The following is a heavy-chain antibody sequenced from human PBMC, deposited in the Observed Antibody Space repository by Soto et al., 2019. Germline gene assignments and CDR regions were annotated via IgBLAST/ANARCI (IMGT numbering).Heavy chain of an antibody. Sequence: SVKVSCKASGGTFSSYAISWVRQAPGQGLEWMGGIIPIFGTANYAQKFQGRVTITADKSTSAAYMELSSLRSEDTAVYYCASSWVSSSPAYYFDYWGQGTLVTVSS. CDR3: ASSWVSSSPAYYFDY. CDR2: IIPIFGTA. J-gene: IGHJ4*02. CDR1: GGTFSSYA. D-gene: IGHD6-6*01. V-gene: IGHV1-69*06.